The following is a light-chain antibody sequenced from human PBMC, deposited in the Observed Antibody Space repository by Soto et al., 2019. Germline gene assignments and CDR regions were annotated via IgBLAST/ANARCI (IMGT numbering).Light chain of an antibody. V-gene: IGLV2-14*01. CDR2: EVS. Sequence: QSVLTQPASVSGSPGQSITISCTGTSSAVGGYNYVSWYQQHPGKAPKLMIYEVSNRPSGVSNRFSGSKSGNTASLTISGLQAEDEADYYCSSYTSSSTRVFGTGTKVTVL. J-gene: IGLJ1*01. CDR3: SSYTSSSTRV. CDR1: SSAVGGYNY.